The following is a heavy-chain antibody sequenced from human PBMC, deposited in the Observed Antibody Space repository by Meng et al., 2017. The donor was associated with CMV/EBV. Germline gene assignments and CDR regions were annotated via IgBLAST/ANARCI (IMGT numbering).Heavy chain of an antibody. Sequence: GESLKISCAASGFTFSSYWMSWVRQAPGKGLEWVANIKQDGSEKYYVDSVKGRFTISRDNAKKSLYLQMNSLRAGDTAVYYCARDSLEPTGVGFDFWGQGTLVTVSS. CDR3: ARDSLEPTGVGFDF. CDR1: GFTFSSYW. V-gene: IGHV3-7*03. CDR2: IKQDGSEK. D-gene: IGHD1-1*01. J-gene: IGHJ4*02.